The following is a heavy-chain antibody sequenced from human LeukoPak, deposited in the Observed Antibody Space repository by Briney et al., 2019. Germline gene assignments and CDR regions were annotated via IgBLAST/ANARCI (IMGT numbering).Heavy chain of an antibody. CDR3: AKALGSIVVTASDY. V-gene: IGHV3-30*07. Sequence: GGSLRLSCAAPGFTFSNYAMHWVRQAPGKGLEWVSLISSGGTYEYYADSVKGRFTISRDNSKNTLYLQMHSLRAEDTAVYYCAKALGSIVVTASDYWGQGTLVTVSS. CDR1: GFTFSNYA. CDR2: ISSGGTYE. J-gene: IGHJ4*02. D-gene: IGHD5-12*01.